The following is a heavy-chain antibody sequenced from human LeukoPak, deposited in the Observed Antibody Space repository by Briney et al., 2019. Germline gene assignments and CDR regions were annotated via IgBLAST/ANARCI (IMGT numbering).Heavy chain of an antibody. D-gene: IGHD2-2*02. Sequence: SETLSLTCTVSGGSVTKYYWHWIRQAPGKGLEWIGFIFHTGITNYNPSLKSRVTISVDTSKNQFSLKLTSVTAADTAVYFCARDLFPINWFESWGQGTLVTVSS. J-gene: IGHJ5*01. V-gene: IGHV4-59*02. CDR3: ARDLFPINWFES. CDR2: IFHTGIT. CDR1: GGSVTKYY.